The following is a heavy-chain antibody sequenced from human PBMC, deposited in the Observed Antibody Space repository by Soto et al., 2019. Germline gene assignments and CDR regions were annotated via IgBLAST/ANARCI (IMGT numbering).Heavy chain of an antibody. Sequence: SETLSLTCTVSGGSISSYYWSWIRQPPGKGLEWIGYIYYSGSTTYNPSLKSRVTISVDTSKNQFSLKLSSVTAADTAVYYCASTGGYYDFWSGYYRRGQGTLVTVSS. CDR1: GGSISSYY. V-gene: IGHV4-59*08. D-gene: IGHD3-3*01. J-gene: IGHJ4*02. CDR3: ASTGGYYDFWSGYYR. CDR2: IYYSGST.